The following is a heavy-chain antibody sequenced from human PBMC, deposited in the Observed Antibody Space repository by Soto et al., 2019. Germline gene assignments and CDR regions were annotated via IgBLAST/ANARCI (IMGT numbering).Heavy chain of an antibody. D-gene: IGHD3-10*01. CDR3: TTDPHVLLWFGELLGRDY. J-gene: IGHJ4*02. V-gene: IGHV3-15*01. CDR1: GFTFSNAW. CDR2: IKSKTDGGTT. Sequence: GGSLRLSCAASGFTFSNAWMSWVRQAPGKGLEWVGRIKSKTDGGTTDYDAPVKGRFTISRDDSKNTLYLQMNSLKTEDTAVYYCTTDPHVLLWFGELLGRDYWGQGTLVTVSS.